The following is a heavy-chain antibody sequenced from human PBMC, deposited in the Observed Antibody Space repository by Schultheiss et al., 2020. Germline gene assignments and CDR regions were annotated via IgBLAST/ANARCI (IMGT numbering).Heavy chain of an antibody. D-gene: IGHD2-21*02. CDR1: GGSISSSNW. CDR3: ASGAYCGGDIPCPFQH. Sequence: SETLSLTCAVSGGSISSSNWWSWVRQPPGKGLEWIGEIYHSGSTNYNPSLKSRVTISVDKSKNQFSLKLSSVTAADTAVYYCASGAYCGGDIPCPFQHWGQGTLVTGSS. J-gene: IGHJ1*01. CDR2: IYHSGST. V-gene: IGHV4-4*02.